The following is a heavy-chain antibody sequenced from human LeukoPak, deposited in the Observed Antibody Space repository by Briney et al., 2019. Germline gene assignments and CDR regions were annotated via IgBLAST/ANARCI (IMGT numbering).Heavy chain of an antibody. J-gene: IGHJ4*02. D-gene: IGHD2-15*01. CDR1: GLTFSSYW. Sequence: PGGSLRLSCAASGLTFSSYWMSWVRQAPGKGLEWVANIKQDGSDKNYVDSVKGRFTISRDNAKNSLYLQVNSLRVEDTAVYYCVRGGYYFGAWGQGTLVTVSS. CDR2: IKQDGSDK. V-gene: IGHV3-7*01. CDR3: VRGGYYFGA.